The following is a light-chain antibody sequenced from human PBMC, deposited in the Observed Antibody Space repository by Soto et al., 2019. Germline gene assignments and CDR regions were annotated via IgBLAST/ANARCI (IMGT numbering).Light chain of an antibody. CDR1: QSVLYNSNNKNY. CDR3: QQYYSTPQT. V-gene: IGKV4-1*01. Sequence: DIVLTQSPDALSVSLSARANINCKSSQSVLYNSNNKNYLAWYQQKPGQPPKLLIYWASTRESGVPDRFSGSGSGTDFTLTISSLQAEDVAVYYCQQYYSTPQTFGQGTNVDI. CDR2: WAS. J-gene: IGKJ1*01.